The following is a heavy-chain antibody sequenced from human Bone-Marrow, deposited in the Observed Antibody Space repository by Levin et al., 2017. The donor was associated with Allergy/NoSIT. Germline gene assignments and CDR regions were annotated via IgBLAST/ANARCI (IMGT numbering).Heavy chain of an antibody. CDR2: IRSNIYGGTT. CDR1: GFAFGDYA. J-gene: IGHJ4*02. V-gene: IGHV3-49*04. CDR3: TGPPKYLNVDAGAFDH. D-gene: IGHD3-10*01. Sequence: GGSLRLSCATSGFAFGDYAMTWVRQAPGKGLEWVGFIRSNIYGGTTEYAASVRGSFTISRSDSKSIAYLQMHSPTTAATAGYSCTGPPKYLNVDAGAFDHWGQGTLVTVSS.